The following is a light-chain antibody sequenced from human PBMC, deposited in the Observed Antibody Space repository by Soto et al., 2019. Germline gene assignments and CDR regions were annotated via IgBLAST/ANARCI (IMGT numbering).Light chain of an antibody. CDR1: GSDVGAYNY. CDR2: DVN. V-gene: IGLV2-14*03. J-gene: IGLJ1*01. CDR3: SSWTSGATYV. Sequence: QSVLTQPASVSGSPGQSITISCAGTGSDVGAYNYVSWYQHHPGKAPKLMIYDVNNRPSGDSNRFSGSKSGNTAPLTISGLQAEDEADYYCSSWTSGATYVFGSGTKVTVL.